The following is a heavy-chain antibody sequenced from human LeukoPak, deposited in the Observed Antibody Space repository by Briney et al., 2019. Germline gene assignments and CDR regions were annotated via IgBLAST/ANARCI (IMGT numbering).Heavy chain of an antibody. V-gene: IGHV3-53*05. Sequence: PGGPLRLXCAASDCTASSYYMNWVRLARERVVELGTIFYSGGDTCYADSVRGRVTISRDNSNNTLYLQMSRLKAEDTALYYCTRGQGRSWYSDYWGQGTLVTVSS. CDR2: FYSGGDT. J-gene: IGHJ4*02. D-gene: IGHD3-10*01. CDR1: DCTASSYY. CDR3: TRGQGRSWYSDY.